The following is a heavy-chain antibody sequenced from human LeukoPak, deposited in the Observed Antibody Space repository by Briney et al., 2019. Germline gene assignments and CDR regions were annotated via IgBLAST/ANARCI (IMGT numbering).Heavy chain of an antibody. J-gene: IGHJ5*02. V-gene: IGHV4-59*01. Sequence: TSETLSLTCTVSGDSISTYYWSWIRQPPGKGLEWIGYIHYSGSTNYNPSLKSRVTISVDTSKNQFSLKLSSVTAADTAVYYCARDSGTTGEVKFDPWGQGTLVTVSS. D-gene: IGHD3-10*01. CDR3: ARDSGTTGEVKFDP. CDR1: GDSISTYY. CDR2: IHYSGST.